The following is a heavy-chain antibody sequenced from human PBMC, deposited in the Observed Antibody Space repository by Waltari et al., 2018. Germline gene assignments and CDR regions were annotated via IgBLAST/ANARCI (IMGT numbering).Heavy chain of an antibody. V-gene: IGHV3-9*01. CDR2: ISWNSGSI. CDR3: AKGYSSGWYHIDY. D-gene: IGHD6-19*01. CDR1: GFTFDDSA. Sequence: EVQLVESGGGLVQPGRSLRLSCAAPGFTFDDSAMPWVRQAPGKGLEWVSGISWNSGSIGYADSVKGRFTISRDNAKNSLYLQMNSLRAEDTALYYCAKGYSSGWYHIDYWGQGTLVTVSS. J-gene: IGHJ4*02.